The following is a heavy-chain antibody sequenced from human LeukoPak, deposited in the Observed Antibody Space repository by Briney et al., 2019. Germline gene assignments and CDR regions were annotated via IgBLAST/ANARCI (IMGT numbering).Heavy chain of an antibody. J-gene: IGHJ4*02. CDR2: IYYSGST. D-gene: IGHD3-3*01. Sequence: PSETLSLTCTVSGGSISSYYWSWIRQHPGKGLEWIGYIYYSGSTNYNPSLKSRVTISVDTSKNQFSLKLSSVTAADTAVYYCARAPCRYDFWSGSSTICYFDYWGQGTLVTVSS. V-gene: IGHV4-59*01. CDR3: ARAPCRYDFWSGSSTICYFDY. CDR1: GGSISSYY.